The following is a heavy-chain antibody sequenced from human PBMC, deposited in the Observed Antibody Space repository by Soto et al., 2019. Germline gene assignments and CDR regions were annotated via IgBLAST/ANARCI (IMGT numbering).Heavy chain of an antibody. Sequence: QVQLQESGPGLVKPSETLSLTCTVSGGSFKSGSYSWSWIRQPPGKGLEWIGYVYHTGRTSYNPSLKSRGSISMDTSKIQFSLNLDSVTAADTAVYFCARDFAYFDSWGQGTLVTVSS. CDR1: GGSFKSGSYS. D-gene: IGHD3-3*01. V-gene: IGHV4-61*01. CDR3: ARDFAYFDS. J-gene: IGHJ4*02. CDR2: VYHTGRT.